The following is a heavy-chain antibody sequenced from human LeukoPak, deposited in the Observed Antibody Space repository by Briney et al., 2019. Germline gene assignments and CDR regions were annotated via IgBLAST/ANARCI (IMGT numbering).Heavy chain of an antibody. CDR3: ASGYDFWSGYYMDAFDI. CDR1: GFTFSSYE. Sequence: PGGSLRLSCAASGFTFSSYEVNWVRQAPGKGLEWVSYISSSGSTIYYADSVKGRFTISRDNAKNSLYLQMNSLRAEDTAVYYCASGYDFWSGYYMDAFDIWGQGTMVTVSS. D-gene: IGHD3-3*01. J-gene: IGHJ3*02. V-gene: IGHV3-48*03. CDR2: ISSSGSTI.